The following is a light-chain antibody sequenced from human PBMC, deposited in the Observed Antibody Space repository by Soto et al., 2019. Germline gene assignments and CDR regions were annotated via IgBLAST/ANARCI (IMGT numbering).Light chain of an antibody. CDR2: GAS. CDR1: GTVNTN. V-gene: IGKV3-15*01. CDR3: QQYNDWPWGT. J-gene: IGKJ4*01. Sequence: EIVMTQSPATLSVPPGGRATLSCLANGTVNTNLAWFQHRPGQAPKLHLYGASTRATGIPGRFSGSGSGTEFTLTIGSLQSEDFAVYYCQQYNDWPWGTFGGGTKVEIK.